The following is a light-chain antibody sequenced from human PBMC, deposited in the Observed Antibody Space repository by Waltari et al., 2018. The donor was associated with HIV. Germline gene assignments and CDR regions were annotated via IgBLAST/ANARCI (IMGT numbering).Light chain of an antibody. CDR1: SSTFGNDF. CDR3: GTWDASLSVGV. Sequence: QSVLTQPPSVSAAPGQKVTISCSVSSTFGNDFVSWYQHLPWSAPKLLIYAIYTGAVWLTDRVSGSTAGSSAALGITGLKTGDEADDYCGTWDASLSVGVFGGGTKLTVL. CDR2: AIY. V-gene: IGLV1-51*01. J-gene: IGLJ2*01.